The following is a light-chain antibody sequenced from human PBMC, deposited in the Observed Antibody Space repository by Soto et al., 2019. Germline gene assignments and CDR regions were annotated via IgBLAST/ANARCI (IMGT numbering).Light chain of an antibody. CDR3: HQYYSYPRT. V-gene: IGKV1-8*01. CDR2: AAS. CDR1: QGISSY. Sequence: AIRMTQSPSSLSASTGDRVTITCRASQGISSYLAWYQQNPGKAPKLLIYAASTLHVCVPSRFIGSGSGTDFTLTISCLQSEDVATEYCHQYYSYPRTFVQGTKVEIK. J-gene: IGKJ1*01.